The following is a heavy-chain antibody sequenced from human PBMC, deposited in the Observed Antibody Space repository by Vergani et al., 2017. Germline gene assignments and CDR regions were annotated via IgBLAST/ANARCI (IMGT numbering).Heavy chain of an antibody. D-gene: IGHD2-2*01. CDR3: ARLGYCSSTTCRQAFDI. V-gene: IGHV3-72*01. CDR1: GFTFSDHY. CDR2: TRNKANSYTT. Sequence: EVQLVESGGGLVQPGGSLRLSCAASGFTFSDHYMDWVRQAPGKGLEWVGRTRNKANSYTTEYAASVKVRFTISRDDSKNSLYLQMNRLKIEDTAVYYCARLGYCSSTTCRQAFDIWGQGTMVTVSS. J-gene: IGHJ3*02.